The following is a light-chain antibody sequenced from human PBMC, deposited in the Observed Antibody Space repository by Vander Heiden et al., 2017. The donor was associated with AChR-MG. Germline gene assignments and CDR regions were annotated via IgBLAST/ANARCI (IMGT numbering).Light chain of an antibody. J-gene: IGLJ3*02. CDR1: SSNIGAGYD. Sequence: QSVLTQPPSVSGAPGQRVTISCTGSSSNIGAGYDVHWYQQLPGTAPKRLICGNSNRPSGVPDRFSGSKSGTSASLAITGLQAEDEADDYCQSYDSSLRVVFGGGTKL. CDR2: GNS. V-gene: IGLV1-40*01. CDR3: QSYDSSLRVV.